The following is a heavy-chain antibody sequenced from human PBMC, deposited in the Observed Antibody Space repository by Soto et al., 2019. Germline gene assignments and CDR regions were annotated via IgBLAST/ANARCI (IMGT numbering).Heavy chain of an antibody. CDR3: TKDLWPYLPAGGEFDS. V-gene: IGHV3-23*01. D-gene: IGHD3-16*01. J-gene: IGHJ4*02. CDR2: ISGSAGST. Sequence: EVQLLESGGGLVQPGGSLRLSCAASGFTFSSYAMSWVRQAPGKGLEWVSAISGSAGSTYYADSVKGRFTISRDNSKNTLYLQMNSLRAEDTAVFYCTKDLWPYLPAGGEFDSWRQGTLVTVSS. CDR1: GFTFSSYA.